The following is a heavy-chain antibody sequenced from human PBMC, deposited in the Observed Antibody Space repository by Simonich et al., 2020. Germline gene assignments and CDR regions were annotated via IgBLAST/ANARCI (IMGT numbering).Heavy chain of an antibody. CDR2: INPHSGGT. V-gene: IGHV1-2*02. J-gene: IGHJ6*03. CDR3: ARGALTGDYYYMDV. Sequence: QVQLVQSGAEVKKPGASVKVSCKASGYTFTGYYMHWVRQAPGQGLEWMVWINPHSGGTNYAQKLQGRVTMTRDTSISTAYMELSRLRSDDTAVYYCARGALTGDYYYMDVWGKGTTVTVSS. D-gene: IGHD7-27*01. CDR1: GYTFTGYY.